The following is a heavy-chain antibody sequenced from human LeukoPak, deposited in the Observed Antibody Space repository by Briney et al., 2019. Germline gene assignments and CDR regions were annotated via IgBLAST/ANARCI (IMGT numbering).Heavy chain of an antibody. CDR2: IRYDGSNK. V-gene: IGHV3-30*02. Sequence: PGGSLRLSCAASGFTFSSYGMHWVRQAPGKGLEWVAFIRYDGSNKYYADSVKGRFTISRDNSKNTLYLQMNSLRAEDTAVYYCAKYNNYDILTGQSREDYFDYWGQGTLVTVSS. CDR3: AKYNNYDILTGQSREDYFDY. CDR1: GFTFSSYG. D-gene: IGHD3-9*01. J-gene: IGHJ4*02.